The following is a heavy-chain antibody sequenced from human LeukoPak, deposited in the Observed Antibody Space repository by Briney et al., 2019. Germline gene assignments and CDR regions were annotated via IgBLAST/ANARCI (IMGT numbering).Heavy chain of an antibody. D-gene: IGHD2-2*01. V-gene: IGHV1-2*04. CDR1: GYTFTGYY. CDR2: INPNSGGT. Sequence: ASVKVSCKASGYTFTGYYMHWVRQAPGQGLEWMGWINPNSGGTNYAQKFQGWVTMTRDTSISTAYMELSRLRSDDTAVYYCARVSCSSSTSCYAAGYFQHWGQGTLVTVSS. CDR3: ARVSCSSSTSCYAAGYFQH. J-gene: IGHJ1*01.